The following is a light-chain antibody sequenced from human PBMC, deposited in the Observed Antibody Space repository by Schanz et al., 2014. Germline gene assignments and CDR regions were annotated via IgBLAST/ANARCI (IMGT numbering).Light chain of an antibody. CDR3: CSYAGTYTYV. CDR1: SSDVGGYDY. Sequence: QSVLTQPASVSGSPGQSITISCTGTSSDVGGYDYVSWYQQHPGKAPKLMIYDVSNRPSGVSNRFSGSKSGNTASLTISGLQAEDEADYYCCSYAGTYTYVFGTGTKLTVL. J-gene: IGLJ1*01. V-gene: IGLV2-14*01. CDR2: DVS.